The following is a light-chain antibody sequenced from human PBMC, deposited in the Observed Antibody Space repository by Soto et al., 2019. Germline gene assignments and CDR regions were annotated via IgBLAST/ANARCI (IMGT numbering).Light chain of an antibody. Sequence: EIVLTQSPATLSVSPGERVTLFCRASQRVSGNLAWYQQKPGQAPRLLMYGASIRATGFPDRFSGSGSGTEFTLTISSLQSEDFAVYYCLQCSDWPIFTFGPGTKVDIK. J-gene: IGKJ3*01. V-gene: IGKV3-15*01. CDR2: GAS. CDR3: LQCSDWPIFT. CDR1: QRVSGN.